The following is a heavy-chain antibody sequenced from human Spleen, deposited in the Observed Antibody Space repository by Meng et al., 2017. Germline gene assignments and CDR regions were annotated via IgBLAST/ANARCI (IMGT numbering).Heavy chain of an antibody. CDR1: GFTFSSYA. Sequence: GGSLRLSCAASGFTFSSYAMSWVRQAPGKGLEWVSATSGSGGSTYYADSVKGRFTISRDNSKNTLYLQMNSLRAEDTAVYYCARHRARYFDWLLYDGSGNYYGMDVWGQGTTVTVSS. CDR3: ARHRARYFDWLLYDGSGNYYGMDV. CDR2: TSGSGGST. D-gene: IGHD3-9*01. J-gene: IGHJ6*02. V-gene: IGHV3-23*01.